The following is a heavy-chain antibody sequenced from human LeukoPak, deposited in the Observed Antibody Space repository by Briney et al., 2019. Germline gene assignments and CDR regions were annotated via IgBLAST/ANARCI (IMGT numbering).Heavy chain of an antibody. D-gene: IGHD2-21*01. Sequence: GGSLRLSCAASGFTFSSCWLSWVRQAPGKGLEWVANINQDGSEKYYVDSVRGRFTISRDNAKNSLYLEMNTLRAEDTAVYYCTRSPISQSWWGYYFEDRGQGTLVTVSS. J-gene: IGHJ4*02. CDR1: GFTFSSCW. CDR3: TRSPISQSWWGYYFED. V-gene: IGHV3-7*01. CDR2: INQDGSEK.